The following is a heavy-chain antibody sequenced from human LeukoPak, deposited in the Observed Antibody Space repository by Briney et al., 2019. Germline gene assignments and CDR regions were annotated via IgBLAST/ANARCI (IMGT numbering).Heavy chain of an antibody. CDR3: ARGVRNSESYYIDY. V-gene: IGHV1-69*13. CDR2: IIPIFGTT. Sequence: SVKVSCKTSGGTFSSYAISWVRQXPGXXXEWXGGIIPIFGTTNYAQKFQGRVTITADESTSTAYMELSSLRSEDTAVYYCARGVRNSESYYIDYWGQGTQVTVSS. J-gene: IGHJ4*02. CDR1: GGTFSSYA. D-gene: IGHD1-26*01.